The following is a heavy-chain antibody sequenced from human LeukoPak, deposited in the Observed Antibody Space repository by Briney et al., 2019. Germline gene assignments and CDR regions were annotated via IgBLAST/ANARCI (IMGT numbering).Heavy chain of an antibody. CDR2: ISGSGGST. V-gene: IGHV3-23*01. Sequence: GGSLRLSCAASGFTFSDCMNWVRQAPGKGLEWVSAISGSGGSTYYADSVKGRFTISRDNSKNTLYLQMKSLRAEDTAVYYCAKGVYSSSWYRGVGDYWGQGTLVTVSS. CDR1: GFTFSDC. D-gene: IGHD6-13*01. J-gene: IGHJ4*02. CDR3: AKGVYSSSWYRGVGDY.